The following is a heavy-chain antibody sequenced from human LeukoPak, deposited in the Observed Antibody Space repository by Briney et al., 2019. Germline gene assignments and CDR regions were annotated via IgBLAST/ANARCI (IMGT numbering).Heavy chain of an antibody. CDR2: ISGSGGST. CDR1: GFTFSSYA. Sequence: GGSLRLSCAASGFTFSSYAMSWVRQAPGKGLEWVSSISGSGGSTYYADSVKGRFTISRDNSKNTLYLQMNSLRAEDTAVYYCAKSMGPSIAAAGTWTDYWGQGTLVTVSS. CDR3: AKSMGPSIAAAGTWTDY. J-gene: IGHJ4*02. V-gene: IGHV3-23*01. D-gene: IGHD6-13*01.